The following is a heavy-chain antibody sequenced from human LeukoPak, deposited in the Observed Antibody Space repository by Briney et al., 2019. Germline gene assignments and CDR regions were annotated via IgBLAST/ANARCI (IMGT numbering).Heavy chain of an antibody. Sequence: GGSLRLSCAASGFTFSSYAMSWVRQAPGKGLEWVSAISGSGGSTYYADSVKGRFTISRDNSKNTLYLQMNSLRAEDTAVYYCAKSQGIVVVIAYFDYWGQGTLVTVSS. J-gene: IGHJ4*02. V-gene: IGHV3-23*01. CDR2: ISGSGGST. D-gene: IGHD3-22*01. CDR3: AKSQGIVVVIAYFDY. CDR1: GFTFSSYA.